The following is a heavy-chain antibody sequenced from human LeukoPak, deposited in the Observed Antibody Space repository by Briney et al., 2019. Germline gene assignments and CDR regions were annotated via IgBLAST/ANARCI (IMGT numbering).Heavy chain of an antibody. Sequence: ASVKVSCKASGYTFTGYYMHWVRQAPGQGLEWMGWINPNSGGTNYAQKFQGRVTMTRDTSISTAYMELSRLRSDDTAVYYCARDRTPMVRGVILGWFDPWGQGTLVTVSS. V-gene: IGHV1-2*02. CDR1: GYTFTGYY. CDR3: ARDRTPMVRGVILGWFDP. CDR2: INPNSGGT. J-gene: IGHJ5*02. D-gene: IGHD3-10*01.